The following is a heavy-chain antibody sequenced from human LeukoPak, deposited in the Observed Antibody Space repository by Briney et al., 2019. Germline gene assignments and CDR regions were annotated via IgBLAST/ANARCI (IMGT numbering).Heavy chain of an antibody. V-gene: IGHV1-2*02. D-gene: IGHD3-10*01. J-gene: IGHJ4*02. CDR2: INPNSGGT. CDR3: ARGVGSAQGQSSDY. Sequence: ASVKVSCKASGYTFTGYYMHWVRQAPGQGLEWMGWINPNSGGTNYAQKFQGRVTMTRDTSISTAYMELSRLRSDDTAVYYCARGVGSAQGQSSDYWGQGTLVTVSS. CDR1: GYTFTGYY.